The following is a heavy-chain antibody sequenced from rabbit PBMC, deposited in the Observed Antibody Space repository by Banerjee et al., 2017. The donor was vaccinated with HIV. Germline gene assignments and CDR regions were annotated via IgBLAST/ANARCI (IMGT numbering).Heavy chain of an antibody. CDR1: GFDFSNYY. CDR2: IDPVFGTT. CDR3: ARAYNSGWGGYFNL. Sequence: QLKESGGGLVQPGGSLKLSCKASGFDFSNYYMNWVRQAPGKGLEWIGNIDPVFGTTYYASWVNGRFTLSSHNAQNTVFLQMTSLTPADTATYFCARAYNSGWGGYFNLWGPGTLVTVS. J-gene: IGHJ4*01. V-gene: IGHV1S7*01. D-gene: IGHD4-1*01.